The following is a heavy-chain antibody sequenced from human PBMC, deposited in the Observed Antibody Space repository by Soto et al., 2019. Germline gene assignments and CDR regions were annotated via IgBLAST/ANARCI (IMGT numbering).Heavy chain of an antibody. Sequence: SETLSLTCAVYGGSLSGYYWSWIRQPPGKGLEWIGEINHSGSTNYNPSLKSRVTISVDTSKNQFSLRLSSVTAADTAVYYCARGPYDYVWGSYRSNWFDPWGQGTLVTVSS. CDR2: INHSGST. D-gene: IGHD3-16*02. J-gene: IGHJ5*02. V-gene: IGHV4-34*01. CDR1: GGSLSGYY. CDR3: ARGPYDYVWGSYRSNWFDP.